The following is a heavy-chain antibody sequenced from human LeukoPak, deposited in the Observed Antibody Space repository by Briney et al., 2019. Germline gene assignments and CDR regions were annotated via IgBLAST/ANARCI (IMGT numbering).Heavy chain of an antibody. V-gene: IGHV3-7*01. Sequence: GGSLRLSCAASEFNFSSYWMIWVRQAPGKGLEWVANIKQDGSGTYYVDSVKGRFTISRDNAKNSLYLQMNSLRAEDTAVYFCTRDGMEVWGQGTTVIVSS. CDR1: EFNFSSYW. CDR2: IKQDGSGT. CDR3: TRDGMEV. J-gene: IGHJ6*02.